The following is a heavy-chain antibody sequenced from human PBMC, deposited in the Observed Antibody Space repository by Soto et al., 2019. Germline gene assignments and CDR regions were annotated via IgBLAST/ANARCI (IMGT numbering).Heavy chain of an antibody. J-gene: IGHJ6*02. CDR1: GGSFSGYY. V-gene: IGHV4-34*01. CDR3: ARLYSTDYYYYGMDV. D-gene: IGHD2-15*01. Sequence: PSETLSPTCAVHGGSFSGYYWSWIRQPPGKGLEWIGEINQSGSTNYNPSLKSRVTISVDTTKNQFFLKLSSVTAADTAVYYCARLYSTDYYYYGMDVWGQGTTVTVSS. CDR2: INQSGST.